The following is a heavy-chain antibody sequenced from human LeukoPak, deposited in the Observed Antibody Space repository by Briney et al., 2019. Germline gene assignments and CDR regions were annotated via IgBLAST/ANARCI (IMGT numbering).Heavy chain of an antibody. CDR1: GSSFSTYW. D-gene: IGHD1/OR15-1a*01. CDR2: IYPGDSDT. V-gene: IGHV5-51*01. CDR3: VRAKVWNNGVGYFDG. Sequence: PVAALQLSRNGAGSSFSTYWIGWVSHLPAEGLERMGIIYPGDSDTRYSPSFQGQVTISADKSLSTAYLHWSSLNASATAMYFCVRAKVWNNGVGYFDGGGQGTLVSASS. J-gene: IGHJ4*02.